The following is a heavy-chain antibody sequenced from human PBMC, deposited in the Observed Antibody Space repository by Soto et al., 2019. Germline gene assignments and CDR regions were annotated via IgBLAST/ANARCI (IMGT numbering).Heavy chain of an antibody. J-gene: IGHJ6*02. Sequence: PGGSLRLSCAASGFTFSSYAMHWVRQAPGKGLEWVAVISYDGSNKYYADSVKGRFTISRDNSRNTLYLQMNSLRAEDTAVYYCARDTYYDILTGYGDYGMDVWGQGTTVTVSS. V-gene: IGHV3-30-3*01. CDR2: ISYDGSNK. D-gene: IGHD3-9*01. CDR3: ARDTYYDILTGYGDYGMDV. CDR1: GFTFSSYA.